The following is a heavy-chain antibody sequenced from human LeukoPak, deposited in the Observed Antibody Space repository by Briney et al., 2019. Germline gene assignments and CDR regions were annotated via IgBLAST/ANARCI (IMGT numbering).Heavy chain of an antibody. D-gene: IGHD3-9*01. CDR3: ARSGPVLRYFDWLLRPNAFDY. J-gene: IGHJ4*02. CDR1: GGSFSGYY. V-gene: IGHV4-34*01. CDR2: INHSGST. Sequence: SETLSLTCAVYGGSFSGYYWSWIRQPPRKGLEWIGEINHSGSTNYNPSLKSRVTISVDTSKNQFSLKLSSVTAADTAVYYCARSGPVLRYFDWLLRPNAFDYWGQGTLVTVSS.